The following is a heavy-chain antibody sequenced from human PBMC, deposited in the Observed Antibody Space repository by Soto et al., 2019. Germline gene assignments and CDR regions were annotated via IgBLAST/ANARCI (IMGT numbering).Heavy chain of an antibody. Sequence: PGGSLRLSCAASGFTFSNSAMTWVRQALGKGPEWVSSIGRTNNTHYADSVKGRFAISRDNSQNKLYLQMNSLRARDTAVYFCAKVYPYSYRTDLWGQGTLVTVSS. J-gene: IGHJ5*02. CDR3: AKVYPYSYRTDL. CDR2: IGRTNNT. CDR1: GFTFSNSA. D-gene: IGHD3-16*02. V-gene: IGHV3-23*01.